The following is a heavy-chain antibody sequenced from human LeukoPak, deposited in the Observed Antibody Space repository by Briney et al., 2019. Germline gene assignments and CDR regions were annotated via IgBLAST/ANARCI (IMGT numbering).Heavy chain of an antibody. CDR2: IYTSGST. CDR1: GGSISSGSYY. CDR3: ARESYRLLDAFDI. V-gene: IGHV4-61*02. J-gene: IGHJ3*02. D-gene: IGHD3-16*02. Sequence: PSETLSLTCTVSGGSISSGSYYWSWIRQPAGKGLEWIGRIYTSGSTNYNPSLKSRVTISVDTSKNQFFLKLSSVTAADTAVYYCARESYRLLDAFDIWGQGTMVTVSS.